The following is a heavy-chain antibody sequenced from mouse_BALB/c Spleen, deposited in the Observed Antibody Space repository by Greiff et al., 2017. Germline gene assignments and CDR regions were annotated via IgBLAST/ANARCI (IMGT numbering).Heavy chain of an antibody. Sequence: EVKLEESGGGLVQPGGSRKLSCAASGFTFSDYGMAWVRQAPGKGPEWVAFISNLAYSIYYADTVTGRFTISRENAKNTLYLEMSSLRSEDTAMYYCARSTMITTGYFDVWGAGTTVTVSA. CDR1: GFTFSDYG. CDR3: ARSTMITTGYFDV. CDR2: ISNLAYSI. V-gene: IGHV5-15*02. J-gene: IGHJ1*01. D-gene: IGHD2-4*01.